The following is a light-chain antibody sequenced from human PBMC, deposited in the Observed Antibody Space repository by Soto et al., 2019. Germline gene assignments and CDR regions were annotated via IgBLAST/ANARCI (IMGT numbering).Light chain of an antibody. CDR1: SSDVGSYNR. CDR3: SSYTSSSPLV. V-gene: IGLV2-18*02. CDR2: EVS. J-gene: IGLJ2*01. Sequence: QSALTQPPSVSGSPGQSVTISCTGTSSDVGSYNRVSWYQQPPGTAPKLMIYEVSNRPSGVPDRFSGSKSGNTASLTISGLQAEDEAVYYCSSYTSSSPLVFGGGTKLTVL.